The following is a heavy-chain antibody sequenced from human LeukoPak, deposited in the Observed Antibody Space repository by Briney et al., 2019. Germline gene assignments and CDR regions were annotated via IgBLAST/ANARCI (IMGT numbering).Heavy chain of an antibody. J-gene: IGHJ6*02. V-gene: IGHV3-53*04. D-gene: IGHD3-3*01. CDR3: ARFLGRITISGVVPYGMDV. CDR1: GFTASSNY. Sequence: GGSLRLSCAASGFTASSNYMTWVRQAPGKGLEWVSLRYSAGGTYYTVSVKGRFTLSRHSSKNTLYLQMNSLRGEDTAVYYCARFLGRITISGVVPYGMDVWGQGTTVTVSS. CDR2: RYSAGGT.